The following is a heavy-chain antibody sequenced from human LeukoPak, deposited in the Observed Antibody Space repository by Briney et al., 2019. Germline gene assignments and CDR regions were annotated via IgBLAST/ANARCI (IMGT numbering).Heavy chain of an antibody. Sequence: SETLSLTCAVYGGSFSGYYWSWIRQPPGKGLEWIGEINHSGSTNYNPSLKSRFTISVDTSKNQFSLKLSSVTAADTAVYYCARARDAFDIWGQGTMVTVSS. V-gene: IGHV4-34*01. CDR3: ARARDAFDI. CDR2: INHSGST. J-gene: IGHJ3*02. CDR1: GGSFSGYY.